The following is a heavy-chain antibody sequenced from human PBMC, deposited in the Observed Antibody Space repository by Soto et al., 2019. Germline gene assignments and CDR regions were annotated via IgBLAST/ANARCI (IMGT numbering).Heavy chain of an antibody. CDR1: GLSFSSYS. J-gene: IGHJ4*02. CDR3: ARVHYYGSGSYSGPYYFDY. D-gene: IGHD3-10*01. CDR2: ISSSSSYI. V-gene: IGHV3-21*01. Sequence: GGSLRVSCAAAGLSFSSYSMNWVRQAPGKGLEWVSSISSSSSYIYYADSVKGRFTISRDNAKNSLYLQMNSLRAEDTAVYYCARVHYYGSGSYSGPYYFDYWGQGTLFTGSA.